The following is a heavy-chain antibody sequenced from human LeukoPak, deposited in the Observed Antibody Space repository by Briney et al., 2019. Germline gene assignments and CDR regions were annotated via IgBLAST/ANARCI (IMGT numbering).Heavy chain of an antibody. D-gene: IGHD1-7*01. CDR2: IIPIFSTA. CDR3: ARSLQTTLLDY. J-gene: IGHJ4*02. V-gene: IGHV1-69*13. Sequence: ASVKVSCKASGGTFSSYAISWVRQAPGQGLEWMGGIIPIFSTANYAQKFQGRVTITADESTSTAYMELSSLRSEGTAVYYCARSLQTTLLDYWGQGTLVTVSS. CDR1: GGTFSSYA.